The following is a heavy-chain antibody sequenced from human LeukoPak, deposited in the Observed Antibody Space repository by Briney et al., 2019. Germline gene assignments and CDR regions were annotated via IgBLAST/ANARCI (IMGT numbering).Heavy chain of an antibody. CDR2: IFGSGGSP. V-gene: IGHV3-23*01. J-gene: IGHJ4*02. D-gene: IGHD3-22*01. CDR1: GFTFGSHA. CDR3: AIDETYYYDSSGYPGFDY. Sequence: GGSLRLSCEASGFTFGSHAMYWVRQAPGKGLEWVAGIFGSGGSPHYADPMKGRFTISRDNSRNTVYLQINSLRAEDTAVYYCAIDETYYYDSSGYPGFDYWGQGTLVTVSS.